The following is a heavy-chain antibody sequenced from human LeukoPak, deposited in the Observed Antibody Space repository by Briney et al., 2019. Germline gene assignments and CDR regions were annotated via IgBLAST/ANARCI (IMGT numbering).Heavy chain of an antibody. CDR3: ARGYSNSGSYVGWFDP. CDR1: GGSISSYY. Sequence: SETLSLTCTVSGGSISSYYWSWTRQPAGKGLEWVGRIYTSGSTNYNPSLKSRVTMSVDTSKNQFSLKLSSVTAADTAVYYCARGYSNSGSYVGWFDPWGQGTLVTVSS. J-gene: IGHJ5*02. CDR2: IYTSGST. D-gene: IGHD1-26*01. V-gene: IGHV4-4*07.